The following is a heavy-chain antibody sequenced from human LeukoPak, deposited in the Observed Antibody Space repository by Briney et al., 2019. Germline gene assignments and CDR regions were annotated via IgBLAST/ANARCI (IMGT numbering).Heavy chain of an antibody. CDR1: GFTFRSYA. Sequence: GGSLRLSCAASGFTFRSYAMHWVRQAPGKGLEWVAGISYDGSNTYYEDSVKGRFTISRDNSKNTLYLQMNSLRVEDTAVYYCARDPYDSSGYPMGYWGQGTLVTVSS. J-gene: IGHJ4*02. CDR2: ISYDGSNT. CDR3: ARDPYDSSGYPMGY. V-gene: IGHV3-30-3*01. D-gene: IGHD3-22*01.